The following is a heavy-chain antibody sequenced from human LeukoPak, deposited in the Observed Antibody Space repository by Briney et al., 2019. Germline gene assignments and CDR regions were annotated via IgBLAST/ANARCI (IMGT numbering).Heavy chain of an antibody. V-gene: IGHV3-7*01. D-gene: IGHD3-16*01. CDR3: ATDLNWVSH. Sequence: PGGSLRLSRAASGFSFSNYWMTWVRQAPGKGLQSVANINKDGSEKYYLDSVKGRITISRDNIKNSVFLEINSLRAEDTGIYYCATDLNWVSHWGQGTLVTVSS. J-gene: IGHJ4*02. CDR2: INKDGSEK. CDR1: GFSFSNYW.